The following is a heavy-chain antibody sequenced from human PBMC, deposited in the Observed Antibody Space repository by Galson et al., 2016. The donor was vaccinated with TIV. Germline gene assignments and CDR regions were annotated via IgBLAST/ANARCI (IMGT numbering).Heavy chain of an antibody. CDR3: ARDKSVDYDLPNVDAFDI. D-gene: IGHD3-22*01. Sequence: LSLTCTVSGASVSSGNYYWTWIRQSPGKGLECMGYTFSSGSTKYNPSLKSRVTISADTSKNQFSLKLSSVTTEDTAVYYCARDKSVDYDLPNVDAFDIWGQGRMVIVSS. CDR2: TFSSGST. CDR1: GASVSSGNYY. V-gene: IGHV4-61*01. J-gene: IGHJ3*02.